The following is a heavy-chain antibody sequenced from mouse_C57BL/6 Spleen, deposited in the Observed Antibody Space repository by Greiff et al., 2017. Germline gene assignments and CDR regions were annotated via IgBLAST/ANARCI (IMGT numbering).Heavy chain of an antibody. V-gene: IGHV1-82*01. CDR2: IYPGDGDT. J-gene: IGHJ2*01. CDR1: GYAFSSSW. D-gene: IGHD4-1*01. CDR3: ARQGAKLGYFDY. Sequence: QVQLKQSGPELVKPGASVKISCKASGYAFSSSWMNWVKQRPGKGLEWIGRIYPGDGDTNYNGKFKGKATLTADKSSSTAYMQLSSLTSEDSAVYFCARQGAKLGYFDYWGQGTTLTVSS.